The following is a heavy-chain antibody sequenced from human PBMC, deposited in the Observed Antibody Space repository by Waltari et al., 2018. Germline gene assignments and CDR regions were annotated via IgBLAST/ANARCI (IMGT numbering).Heavy chain of an antibody. CDR3: ARDPPGVAVSGKG. CDR1: GYTFTSYA. Sequence: QVQLVQSGAEVKKPGASVKVSCKASGYTFTSYAMHWVRQAPGQRLEWMGWINAGNGNTKYSQKFQGRVTITRDTSASTAYMELSSLRSEDTAVYYCARDPPGVAVSGKGWGQGTLVTVSS. V-gene: IGHV1-3*01. D-gene: IGHD6-19*01. CDR2: INAGNGNT. J-gene: IGHJ4*02.